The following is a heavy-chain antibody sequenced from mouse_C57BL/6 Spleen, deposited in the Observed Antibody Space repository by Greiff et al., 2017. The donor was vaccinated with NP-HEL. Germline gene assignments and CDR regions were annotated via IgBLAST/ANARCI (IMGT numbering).Heavy chain of an antibody. CDR2: INPSTGGT. Sequence: EVKLMESGPELVKPGASVKISCKASGYSFTGYYMNWVKQSPEKSLEWIGEINPSTGGTTYNQKFKAKATLTVDKSSSTAYMQLKSLTSEDSAVYYCARYFDVWGTGTTVTVSS. V-gene: IGHV1-42*01. J-gene: IGHJ1*03. CDR1: GYSFTGYY. CDR3: ARYFDV.